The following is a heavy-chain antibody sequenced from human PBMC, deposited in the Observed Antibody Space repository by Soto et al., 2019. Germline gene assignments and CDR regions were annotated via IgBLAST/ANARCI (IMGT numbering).Heavy chain of an antibody. D-gene: IGHD3-16*01. Sequence: RASVKVSCKASGDSVSNDYLHWVRQAPGQGFEWLGLISPFGGATAYAQRFKGRVTVTMDKSSTSFYLELSSLRSDDTAVYYCAKGRRGKTVANFGMDVWGQGVRFTVSS. J-gene: IGHJ6*02. CDR1: GDSVSNDY. CDR2: ISPFGGAT. V-gene: IGHV1-46*01. CDR3: AKGRRGKTVANFGMDV.